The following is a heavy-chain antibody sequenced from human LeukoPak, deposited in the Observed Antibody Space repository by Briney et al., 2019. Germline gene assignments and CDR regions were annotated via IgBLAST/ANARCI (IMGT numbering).Heavy chain of an antibody. CDR3: TTERLLRYFDY. V-gene: IGHV3-15*01. J-gene: IGHJ4*02. Sequence: PGWSLRLSCAASGFTFRNAWRSWVRQAPGKGLEWVGRIKSKTDGGTTDYAAPVKGRFTISRDDSKNTLYLQMNSLKTEDTAVYYCTTERLLRYFDYWGQGTLVTVSS. CDR2: IKSKTDGGTT. D-gene: IGHD3-9*01. CDR1: GFTFRNAW.